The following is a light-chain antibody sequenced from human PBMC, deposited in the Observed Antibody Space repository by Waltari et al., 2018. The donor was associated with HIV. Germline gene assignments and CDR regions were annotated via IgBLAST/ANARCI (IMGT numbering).Light chain of an antibody. CDR2: GTS. CDR3: QQYGSSPYN. V-gene: IGKV3-20*01. CDR1: ESVTRRD. Sequence: EIVLTQSPGTLSLPPGERATLSCRARESVTRRDLAWYQQKPGQAPRLLIYGTSSRATGIPDRFTGSGSGTDFTLTISRLEPEDCAVYYCQQYGSSPYNFGQGTKLEIK. J-gene: IGKJ2*01.